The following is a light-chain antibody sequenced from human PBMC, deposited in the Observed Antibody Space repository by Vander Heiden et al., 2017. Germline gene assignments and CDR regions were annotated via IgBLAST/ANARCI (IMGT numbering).Light chain of an antibody. CDR3: QQDGSSPWT. CDR2: GAS. Sequence: ELVLTQSPGTLSLSPGERATLSCRASQSVSRSYLAWYQQKPGQAPRLLIYGASSRATGIPDRFSGSGSGTDFTLTISRLEPEDFAVYYCQQDGSSPWTFGQGTKVEIK. V-gene: IGKV3-20*01. CDR1: QSVSRSY. J-gene: IGKJ1*01.